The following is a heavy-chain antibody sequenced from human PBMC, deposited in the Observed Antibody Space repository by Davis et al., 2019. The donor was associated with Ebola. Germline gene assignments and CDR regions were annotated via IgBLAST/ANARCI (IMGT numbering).Heavy chain of an antibody. J-gene: IGHJ4*02. D-gene: IGHD5-18*01. V-gene: IGHV3-11*01. CDR2: VGNSVDSI. Sequence: GESLKISCVVSDSAFSGHYMTWVRQTPGKGLEWIAFVGNSVDSIHYAASVKGRFIASRDNARHSLLLQMNNLKVEDTGVYYCVPGTWIRGQGMRVTVSA. CDR3: VPGTWI. CDR1: DSAFSGHY.